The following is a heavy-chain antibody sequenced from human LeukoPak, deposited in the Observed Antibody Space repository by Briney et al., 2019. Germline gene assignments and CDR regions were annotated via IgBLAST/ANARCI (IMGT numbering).Heavy chain of an antibody. J-gene: IGHJ6*02. CDR3: ARDQWVRGVISNYYYYGMDV. CDR1: GFSFSNYG. CDR2: ISRDGSST. Sequence: GGSLTLSCAASGFSFSNYGMHWVRLAPGKGLVWVSRISRDGSSTIYADSVKGRFTISRDNAKNSLYLQMNSLRAEDTAVYYCARDQWVRGVISNYYYYGMDVWGQGTTVTVSS. V-gene: IGHV3-74*01. D-gene: IGHD3-10*01.